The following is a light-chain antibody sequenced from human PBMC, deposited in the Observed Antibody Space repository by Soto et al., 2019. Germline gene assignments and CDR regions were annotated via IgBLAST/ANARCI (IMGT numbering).Light chain of an antibody. V-gene: IGKV3D-20*02. CDR1: QSVDSKY. Sequence: EIVLTQSPGTLSLSPGERATLSCRASQSVDSKYLAWYQQKPGQAPRILIFAASSRATGIPDRFSGSGSGADFTLTISTLEPEDFAVYYCQQRSSWPITFGQGTRLEIK. J-gene: IGKJ5*01. CDR2: AAS. CDR3: QQRSSWPIT.